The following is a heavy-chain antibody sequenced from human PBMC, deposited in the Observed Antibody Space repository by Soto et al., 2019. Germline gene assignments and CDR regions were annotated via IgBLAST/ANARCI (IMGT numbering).Heavy chain of an antibody. J-gene: IGHJ4*02. CDR3: ARRSSPPSIYLFVY. D-gene: IGHD2-2*02. CDR1: GGSFTDNY. Sequence: PSETLSLTCAVSGGSFTDNYWTWLRQPPGKGLEWIGEINHIGSTNYNPSLKSRVTFSVDPSKNQLSLRLNSVTAADTALYYCARRSSPPSIYLFVYWGQGTPVTVSS. V-gene: IGHV4-34*01. CDR2: INHIGST.